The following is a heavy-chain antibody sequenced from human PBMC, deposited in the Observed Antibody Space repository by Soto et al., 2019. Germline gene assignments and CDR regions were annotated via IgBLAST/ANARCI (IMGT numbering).Heavy chain of an antibody. V-gene: IGHV3-30*18. Sequence: PGGSLRRSCAASGFTFSSYGMHWVRQAPGKGLEWVAVISYDGSNKYYADSVKGRFTISRDNSKNTLYLQMNSLRAEDTAVYYCAKDYSSGWRFSYYFVYWGQGTLVTVSS. CDR2: ISYDGSNK. D-gene: IGHD6-19*01. CDR1: GFTFSSYG. CDR3: AKDYSSGWRFSYYFVY. J-gene: IGHJ4*02.